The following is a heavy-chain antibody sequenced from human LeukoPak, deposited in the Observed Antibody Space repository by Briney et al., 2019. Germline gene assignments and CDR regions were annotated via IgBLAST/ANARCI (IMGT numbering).Heavy chain of an antibody. Sequence: GGSLRLSCAASGFTFSNYWIHWVRQAPGKGLVWVSRIDNAGSITTYADSVKGRFTISRDNAENTLYLQMNSLRAEDTALYYCAKAAAAPGFDFWGQGTLVTVSS. CDR2: IDNAGSIT. J-gene: IGHJ4*02. V-gene: IGHV3-74*03. CDR1: GFTFSNYW. D-gene: IGHD6-13*01. CDR3: AKAAAAPGFDF.